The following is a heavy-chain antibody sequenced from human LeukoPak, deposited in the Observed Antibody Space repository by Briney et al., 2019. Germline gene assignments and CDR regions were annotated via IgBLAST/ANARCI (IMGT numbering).Heavy chain of an antibody. CDR1: GFTFSSYW. D-gene: IGHD3-3*01. V-gene: IGHV3-7*01. Sequence: GGSLRLSCAASGFTFSSYWMSWVRQAPGKGLEWVANIKQDGSERYYGDSVKGRFTISRDNSKNSVYLQMNSLRAEDTAVYYCARVTYYDFWSGSRPHYFDYWGQGTLVTVSS. CDR2: IKQDGSER. J-gene: IGHJ4*02. CDR3: ARVTYYDFWSGSRPHYFDY.